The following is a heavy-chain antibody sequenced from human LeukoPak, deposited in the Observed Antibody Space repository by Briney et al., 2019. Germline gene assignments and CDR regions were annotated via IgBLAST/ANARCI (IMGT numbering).Heavy chain of an antibody. CDR3: ARLGRQGAGYYYYYMDV. J-gene: IGHJ6*03. V-gene: IGHV4-34*01. CDR2: INHSGST. Sequence: SETLSLTCAVYGGSFSGYYWSWIRQPPGKGLEWIGEINHSGSTNYNPSLKSRVTISVDTSKNQFSLKLSSVTAADTAVYYCARLGRQGAGYYYYYMDVWGKGTTVTVSS. D-gene: IGHD1-26*01. CDR1: GGSFSGYY.